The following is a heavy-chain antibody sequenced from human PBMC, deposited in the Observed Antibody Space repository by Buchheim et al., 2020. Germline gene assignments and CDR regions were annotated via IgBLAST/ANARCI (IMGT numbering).Heavy chain of an antibody. CDR3: ATKGGYSYGDDAFDI. V-gene: IGHV3-30*03. Sequence: QEQLVESGGGVVQPGRSLRLSCAASGFSFSSYGMHWVRQAPGKGLEWVAVISFDGTKKYYGDSVKGRVTISRDNSKNTLYLQMNSLGVEDTALYYCATKGGYSYGDDAFDIWGQGT. J-gene: IGHJ3*02. D-gene: IGHD5-18*01. CDR1: GFSFSSYG. CDR2: ISFDGTKK.